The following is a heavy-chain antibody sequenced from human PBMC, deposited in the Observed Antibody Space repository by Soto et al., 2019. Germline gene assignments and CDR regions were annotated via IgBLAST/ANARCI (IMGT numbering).Heavy chain of an antibody. D-gene: IGHD5-12*01. CDR3: ARYRDGYEMGDY. Sequence: PSETLSLTCTVSGGSISSGGYYWSWIRQHPGKGLEWIGYIYYSGSTYYNPSLKSRVTISVDTSKNQFSLKLSSVTAADTAVYYCARYRDGYEMGDYWGQGTLVTVS. J-gene: IGHJ4*02. CDR2: IYYSGST. V-gene: IGHV4-31*03. CDR1: GGSISSGGYY.